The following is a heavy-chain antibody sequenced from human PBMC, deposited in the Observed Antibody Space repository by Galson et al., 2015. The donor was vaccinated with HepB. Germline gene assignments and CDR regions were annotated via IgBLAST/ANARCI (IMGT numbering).Heavy chain of an antibody. Sequence: SGAEVKKPGESLRISCKGSGYSFTSYWISWVRQMPGKGLEWMGRIDPSDSYTNYSPSFQGHVTISADKSISTAYLQWSSLKASDTAMYYCAGTKAYCGGDCYSGSFDYWGQGTLVTVSS. D-gene: IGHD2-21*02. CDR3: AGTKAYCGGDCYSGSFDY. CDR2: IDPSDSYT. V-gene: IGHV5-10-1*01. CDR1: GYSFTSYW. J-gene: IGHJ4*02.